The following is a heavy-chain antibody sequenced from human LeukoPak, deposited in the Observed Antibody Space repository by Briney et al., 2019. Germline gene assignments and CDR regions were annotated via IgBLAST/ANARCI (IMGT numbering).Heavy chain of an antibody. CDR3: ARSQVKEGDGYNSRNPVDC. V-gene: IGHV4-34*01. D-gene: IGHD5-24*01. CDR2: INHSGST. J-gene: IGHJ4*02. CDR1: GGSFSGYY. Sequence: TSETLSLTCAVYGGSFSGYYWSWIRQPPGKGLGWIGEINHSGSTNYNPSLKSRVTISVDTSKNQFSLKLSSVTAADTAVYYCARSQVKEGDGYNSRNPVDCWGQGTLVTVSS.